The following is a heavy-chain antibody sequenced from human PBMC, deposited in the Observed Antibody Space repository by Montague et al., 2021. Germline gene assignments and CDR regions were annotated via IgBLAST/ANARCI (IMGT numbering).Heavy chain of an antibody. V-gene: IGHV6-1*01. CDR2: PYYRSQWYN. D-gene: IGHD5-24*01. CDR3: ARGWQKRFDP. Sequence: CAISGDSVSNNDATWNWVRQSPSRGLEWLGRPYYRSQWYNEYAISVKSRITVNPDTSKNQFSLLLNSVTPEDTAVYYCARGWQKRFDPWGQGTLVTVSS. J-gene: IGHJ5*02. CDR1: GDSVSNNDAT.